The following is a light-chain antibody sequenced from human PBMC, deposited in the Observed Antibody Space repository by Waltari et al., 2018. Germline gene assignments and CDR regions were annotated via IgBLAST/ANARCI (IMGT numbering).Light chain of an antibody. CDR3: QQYYSTPYT. J-gene: IGKJ2*01. CDR2: DAS. V-gene: IGKV3-11*01. Sequence: EIVLTQSPATLSLSPGERATLSCRASQSVNNYLAWYQQKPGQAPRLLIYDASNRATGIPARFSGSGSGTDFTLTISSLQAEDVAVYYCQQYYSTPYTFGQGTKLEIK. CDR1: QSVNNY.